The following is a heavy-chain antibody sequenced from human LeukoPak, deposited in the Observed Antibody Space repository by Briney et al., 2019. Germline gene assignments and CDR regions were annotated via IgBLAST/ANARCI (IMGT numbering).Heavy chain of an antibody. V-gene: IGHV4-34*01. CDR3: ARAREMATIYWYFDL. J-gene: IGHJ2*01. CDR1: GGSFSGYY. CDR2: INHSGST. D-gene: IGHD5-24*01. Sequence: SETLSLTCAVYGGSFSGYYWSWIRQPPGKGLEWIGEINHSGSTNYNPSLKSRVTISVDTSKNQFSLKLSSVTAADTAVYYCARAREMATIYWYFDLWGRGTLVTVSS.